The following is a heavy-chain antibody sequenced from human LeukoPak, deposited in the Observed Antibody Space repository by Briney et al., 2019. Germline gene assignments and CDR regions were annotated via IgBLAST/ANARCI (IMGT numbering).Heavy chain of an antibody. Sequence: GASVKVSCKASGGTFSSYAISWVRQAPGQGLEWMGIINPSGGSTSYAQKFQGRVTMTRDTSTSTVYMELSSLRSEDTAVYYCARAGPGARIDYWGQGTLVTVSS. J-gene: IGHJ4*02. V-gene: IGHV1-46*01. D-gene: IGHD3-10*01. CDR2: INPSGGST. CDR3: ARAGPGARIDY. CDR1: GGTFSSYA.